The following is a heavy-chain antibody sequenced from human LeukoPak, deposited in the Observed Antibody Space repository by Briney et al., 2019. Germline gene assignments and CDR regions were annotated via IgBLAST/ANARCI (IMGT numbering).Heavy chain of an antibody. CDR2: IYYSGST. CDR1: GGSISSSSYY. V-gene: IGHV4-39*07. J-gene: IGHJ4*02. Sequence: SETLSLTCTVSGGSISSSSYYWGWIRQPPGKGLEWIGSIYYSGSTYYNPSLKSRVTISVDTSKNQFSLKLSSVTAADTAVYYCARGNGGYDLVDYWGQGTLVTVSS. CDR3: ARGNGGYDLVDY. D-gene: IGHD5-12*01.